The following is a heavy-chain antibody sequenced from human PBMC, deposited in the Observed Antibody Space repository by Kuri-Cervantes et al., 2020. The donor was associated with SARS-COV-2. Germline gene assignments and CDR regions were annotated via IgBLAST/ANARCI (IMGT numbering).Heavy chain of an antibody. CDR1: GFTFSGYA. Sequence: GESLKISCAASGFTFSGYAMSWVRQAPGKGLEWVSAISGSGGSTYYADSVKGRFTISRENSKNTLYLQMNSLRAEDTAVYYCARDFLLLAAQDYWGQGTLVTVSS. J-gene: IGHJ4*02. V-gene: IGHV3-23*01. CDR2: ISGSGGST. D-gene: IGHD6-13*01. CDR3: ARDFLLLAAQDY.